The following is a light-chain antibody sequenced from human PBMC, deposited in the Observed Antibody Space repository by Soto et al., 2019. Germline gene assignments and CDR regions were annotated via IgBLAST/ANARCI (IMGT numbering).Light chain of an antibody. CDR1: QSVGTY. J-gene: IGKJ3*01. V-gene: IGKV3-11*01. Sequence: EIVLTQSPATLSLSPGERAILSCRASQSVGTYLAWYQQKPGQAPRLLIYDASNRATGIPARFGGSGSGTDFTRTINSLEPDDLAVYYCQQRSNWPWTFGPGTKVDIK. CDR2: DAS. CDR3: QQRSNWPWT.